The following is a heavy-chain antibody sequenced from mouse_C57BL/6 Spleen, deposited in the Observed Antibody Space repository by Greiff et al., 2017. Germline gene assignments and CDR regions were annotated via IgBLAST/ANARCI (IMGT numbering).Heavy chain of an antibody. CDR3: TTEESLYAMDD. J-gene: IGHJ4*01. CDR2: IDPENGDT. Sequence: VQLQQSGAELVRPGASVKLSCTASGFNIKDDYMHWVKQRPEQGLEWIGWIDPENGDTEYASKFQGKATITADTSSNTAYLQLSSLTSEDTAVYYCTTEESLYAMDDWGQGTSVTVSS. D-gene: IGHD6-2*01. V-gene: IGHV14-4*01. CDR1: GFNIKDDY.